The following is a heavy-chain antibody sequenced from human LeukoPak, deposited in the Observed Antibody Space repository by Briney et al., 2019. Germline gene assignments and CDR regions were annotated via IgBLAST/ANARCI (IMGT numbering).Heavy chain of an antibody. Sequence: PGGSLRLSCAASGFTFSSYWMHWVRQAPGKGLVWVSRIYSDGSTTSYADSVKGRFTISRDNAKNTLFLQMNSLRAEDTAAYYCARSVYDSGGYYRVLDYWGQGTLVTVSS. CDR2: IYSDGSTT. CDR1: GFTFSSYW. D-gene: IGHD3-22*01. CDR3: ARSVYDSGGYYRVLDY. V-gene: IGHV3-74*01. J-gene: IGHJ4*02.